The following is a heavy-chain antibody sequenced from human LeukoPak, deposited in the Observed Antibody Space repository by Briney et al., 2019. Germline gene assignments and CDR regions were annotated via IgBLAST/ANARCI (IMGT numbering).Heavy chain of an antibody. CDR2: ISWDGGST. J-gene: IGHJ4*02. Sequence: GGSLRLSCAASGFTFDDYAMHWVRQAPGKGLEWVSLISWDGGSTYYADSVKGRFTISRDNSKNSLYLQMNSLRAEDTALYYCAKGEERIAAAGPDYWGQGTLVTVSS. V-gene: IGHV3-43D*03. CDR3: AKGEERIAAAGPDY. CDR1: GFTFDDYA. D-gene: IGHD6-13*01.